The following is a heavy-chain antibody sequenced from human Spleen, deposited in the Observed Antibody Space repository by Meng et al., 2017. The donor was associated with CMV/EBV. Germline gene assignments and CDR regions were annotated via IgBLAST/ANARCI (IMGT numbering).Heavy chain of an antibody. CDR2: INPSGDNT. D-gene: IGHD4-23*01. CDR3: ARGFLGDYGGLGY. Sequence: CKASGYTFTSYYMHWVRQAPGQGLEWMGMINPSGDNTGYAQNFQGRVSMTRDTSTSTFYMELSSLGSEDTAVYYCARGFLGDYGGLGYWGQGTLVTVSS. V-gene: IGHV1-46*01. CDR1: GYTFTSYY. J-gene: IGHJ4*02.